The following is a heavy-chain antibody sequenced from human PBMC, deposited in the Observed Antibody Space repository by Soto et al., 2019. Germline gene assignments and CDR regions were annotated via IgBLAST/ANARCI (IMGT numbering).Heavy chain of an antibody. CDR3: VSEDDGDDRDHEGLAF. V-gene: IGHV4-30-4*01. Sequence: SETLSLTCTVSGGSISSDHYHWTWIRQTPGKGLEWIGYIHYSGSVYYNPSLQSRVTMSVDTSKNLFSLKLSSVTAADTAVYFCVSEDDGDDRDHEGLAFWGQGTTVTVSS. CDR1: GGSISSDHYH. J-gene: IGHJ6*02. CDR2: IHYSGSV. D-gene: IGHD4-17*01.